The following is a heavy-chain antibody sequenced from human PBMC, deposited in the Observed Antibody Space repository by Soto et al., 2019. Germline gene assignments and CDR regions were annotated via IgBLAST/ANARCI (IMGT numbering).Heavy chain of an antibody. D-gene: IGHD4-17*01. Sequence: QLQLQESGPGLVKPSETLSLTCTVSAGSISSSSYYWGWIRQPPGKGLEWIGSIYYSGSTYYNPSLKSRVTISVDTSKNQFSLKLSSVTAADTAVYYCARLPYGDYPDYWGQGTLVTVSS. CDR3: ARLPYGDYPDY. J-gene: IGHJ4*02. CDR1: AGSISSSSYY. CDR2: IYYSGST. V-gene: IGHV4-39*01.